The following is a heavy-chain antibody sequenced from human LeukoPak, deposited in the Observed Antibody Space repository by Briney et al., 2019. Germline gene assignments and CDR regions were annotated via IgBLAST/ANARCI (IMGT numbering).Heavy chain of an antibody. CDR2: MNPNSGNT. Sequence: ASVKVSCKASGYTCTSYDINWVRQATGQGLEWMGWMNPNSGNTGYAQKFQGRVTMTRNTSISTAYMELSSLRSEDTAVYYCARSSQSSRPSMIVVVTKAYYFDYWGQGTLVTVSS. CDR1: GYTCTSYD. J-gene: IGHJ4*02. V-gene: IGHV1-8*01. CDR3: ARSSQSSRPSMIVVVTKAYYFDY. D-gene: IGHD3-22*01.